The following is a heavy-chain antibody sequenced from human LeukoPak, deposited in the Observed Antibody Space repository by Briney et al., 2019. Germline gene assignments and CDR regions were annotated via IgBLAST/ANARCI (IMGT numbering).Heavy chain of an antibody. J-gene: IGHJ4*02. CDR2: ISSNGGST. CDR3: ARGRPTTVPYFDY. V-gene: IGHV3-64*01. CDR1: GFTFSSYA. Sequence: GGSLRLSCAASGFTFSSYAMHWVRQAPGKGLEYVSAISSNGGSTYYANSVKGRFTISRDNSKNTLYLQMGSLRAEDMAVYYCARGRPTTVPYFDYWGQGTLVTVSS. D-gene: IGHD4-4*01.